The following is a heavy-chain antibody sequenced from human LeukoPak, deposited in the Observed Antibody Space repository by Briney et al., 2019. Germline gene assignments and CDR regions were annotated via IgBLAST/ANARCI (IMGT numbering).Heavy chain of an antibody. Sequence: PSETLSLTCTVSGGSISSYYWSWIRQPPGKGLEWIGYIYYSGSTNYNPSLKSRVTISVDTSKNQFSLKLSSVTAADTAVYYCAGHEYYDSSGYAFDYRGQGTLVTVSS. CDR2: IYYSGST. J-gene: IGHJ4*02. D-gene: IGHD3-22*01. V-gene: IGHV4-59*01. CDR1: GGSISSYY. CDR3: AGHEYYDSSGYAFDY.